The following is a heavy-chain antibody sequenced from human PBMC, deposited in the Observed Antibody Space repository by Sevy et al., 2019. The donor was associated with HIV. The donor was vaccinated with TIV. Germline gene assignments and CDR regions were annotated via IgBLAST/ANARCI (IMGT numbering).Heavy chain of an antibody. J-gene: IGHJ3*02. Sequence: ASVKVSCKASGGTFSSYAISWVRQAPGQGLEWMGGIIPIFGTANDAQKFQGRVTITADESTSTAYMELSSLRSEDTAVYYCASCLPSDGSYYGTYYAFDIWGQGTMVTVSS. CDR2: IIPIFGTA. V-gene: IGHV1-69*13. CDR3: ASCLPSDGSYYGTYYAFDI. CDR1: GGTFSSYA. D-gene: IGHD1-26*01.